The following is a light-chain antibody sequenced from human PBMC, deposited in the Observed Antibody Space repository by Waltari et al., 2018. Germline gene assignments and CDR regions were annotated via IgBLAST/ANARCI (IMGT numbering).Light chain of an antibody. CDR1: QTIRSC. V-gene: IGKV1-5*03. CDR2: QAS. CDR3: QQYDIPSLT. J-gene: IGKJ4*01. Sequence: DIQMTQSPSTLPASVGDRVTIPCRASQTIRSCLAWYQQKPGKAPNLLIYQASSLQNGVPSRFSGSGSGTEFTLTISNLQPGDFATYYCQQYDIPSLTFGGGTNVEIK.